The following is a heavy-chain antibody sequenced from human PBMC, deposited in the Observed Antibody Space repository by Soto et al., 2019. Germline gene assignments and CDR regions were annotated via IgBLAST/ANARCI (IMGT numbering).Heavy chain of an antibody. CDR3: AKDAGQTYYYGSGSPHQYYYYYYGMDV. CDR2: ISGSGGST. J-gene: IGHJ6*02. D-gene: IGHD3-10*01. Sequence: HPGGSLRLSCAASGFTFSSYAMSWVRQAPGKGLEWVSAISGSGGSTYYAGSVKGRFTISRDNSKNTLYMQMNSLRAEDTAVYYCAKDAGQTYYYGSGSPHQYYYYYYGMDVWGQGTTVTVSS. V-gene: IGHV3-23*01. CDR1: GFTFSSYA.